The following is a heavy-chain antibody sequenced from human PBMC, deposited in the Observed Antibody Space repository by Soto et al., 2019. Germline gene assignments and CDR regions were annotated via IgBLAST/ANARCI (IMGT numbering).Heavy chain of an antibody. Sequence: EVQLVQSGAEVKKAGESLKISCKGSGYSFTNYWIGWVRQMPGKGLEWMGIIYPGDSDTRYNPSFQGQVTISVDKSVSTAYLQXSXLKXXXXAIXXCAXXXXXXEWFDPWGQGTLVTVSS. CDR3: AXXXXXXEWFDP. V-gene: IGHV5-51*01. J-gene: IGHJ5*02. CDR2: IYPGDSDT. CDR1: GYSFTNYW.